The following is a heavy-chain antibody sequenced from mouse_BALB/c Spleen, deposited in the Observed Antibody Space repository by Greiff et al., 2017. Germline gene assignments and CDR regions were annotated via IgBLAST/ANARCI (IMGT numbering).Heavy chain of an antibody. CDR3: ARDANYGNRFAY. CDR2: SRNKANHYTT. Sequence: EVKLVESGGGLVQPGGSLRLSCATSGFTFSDFYMEWVRQPPGKRLEWIAASRNKANHYTTEYSASVKGRFIVSRDTSQSILYLQMNALRAEDTAIYYCARDANYGNRFAYWGQGTLVTVSA. J-gene: IGHJ3*01. D-gene: IGHD2-1*01. V-gene: IGHV7-1*02. CDR1: GFTFSDFY.